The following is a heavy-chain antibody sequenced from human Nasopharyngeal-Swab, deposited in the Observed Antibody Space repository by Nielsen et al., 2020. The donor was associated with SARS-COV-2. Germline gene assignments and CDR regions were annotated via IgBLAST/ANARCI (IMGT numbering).Heavy chain of an antibody. V-gene: IGHV3-48*02. CDR1: GFTFSNAW. Sequence: GESLKISCAASGFTFSNAWMNWVRQAPGRGLEWVSCISSNSDTKYYADSVKGRFTISRDNAKNSLYLQMNSPRHEDTAVYYCASGTYDNAPGWGQGTLVTVSS. CDR3: ASGTYDNAPG. J-gene: IGHJ4*02. CDR2: ISSNSDTK. D-gene: IGHD1-1*01.